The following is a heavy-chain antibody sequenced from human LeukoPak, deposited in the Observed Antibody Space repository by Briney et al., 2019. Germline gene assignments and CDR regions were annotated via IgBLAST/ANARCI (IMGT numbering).Heavy chain of an antibody. V-gene: IGHV3-23*01. Sequence: PGGSLRLSCAASGLTFSSYAMRWVRQAPGKGLEWVSTISGSGGRTYYAESVKGRFAISRDNSKNTLYLQMNSLRAEDTAIYYCAKDQDYYGSGSYYPFDYWGQGTLVSVSS. CDR2: ISGSGGRT. J-gene: IGHJ4*02. CDR1: GLTFSSYA. D-gene: IGHD3-10*01. CDR3: AKDQDYYGSGSYYPFDY.